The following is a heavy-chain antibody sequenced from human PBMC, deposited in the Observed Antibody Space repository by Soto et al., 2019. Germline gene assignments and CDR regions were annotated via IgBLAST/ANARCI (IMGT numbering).Heavy chain of an antibody. CDR1: GFIFSSYG. J-gene: IGHJ5*02. Sequence: GGSLRLSCAASGFIFSSYGMHWVRQAPGKGLDWVAVIWYDGSNKYYADSVKGRFTISRDNSKNTLYLQMNSLRAEDTAVYYCAREWDGDGYNSGWFDPWGQGTLVTVSS. CDR2: IWYDGSNK. V-gene: IGHV3-33*01. D-gene: IGHD5-12*01. CDR3: AREWDGDGYNSGWFDP.